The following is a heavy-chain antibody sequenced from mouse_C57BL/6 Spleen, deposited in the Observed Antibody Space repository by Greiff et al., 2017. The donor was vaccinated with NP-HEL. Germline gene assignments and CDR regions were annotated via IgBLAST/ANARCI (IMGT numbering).Heavy chain of an antibody. CDR2: INPGSGGT. CDR1: GYAFTNYL. Sequence: VKLMESGAELVRPGTSVKVSCKASGYAFTNYLIEWVKQRPGQGLEWIGVINPGSGGTNYNEKFKGKATLTADKSSSTAYMQLSSLTSEDSAVYFCARSLYDYDEGYYYAMDYWGQGTSVTVSS. CDR3: ARSLYDYDEGYYYAMDY. V-gene: IGHV1-54*01. J-gene: IGHJ4*01. D-gene: IGHD2-4*01.